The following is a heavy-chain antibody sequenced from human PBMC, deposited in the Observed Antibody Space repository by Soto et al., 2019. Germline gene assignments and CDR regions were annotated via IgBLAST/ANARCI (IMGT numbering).Heavy chain of an antibody. CDR1: GYTFTGYY. CDR3: ARAHFGSGSSTLNWFDP. V-gene: IGHV1-2*04. Sequence: QVQLVQSGAEVKKPGASVKVSCKASGYTFTGYYMHWVRQAPGQGLEWMGWINPNSGGTNYAQKFQGWVTMTRDTSISTAYMELSRLRSDDTAVYYCARAHFGSGSSTLNWFDPWGQGTLVTVSS. D-gene: IGHD3-10*01. CDR2: INPNSGGT. J-gene: IGHJ5*02.